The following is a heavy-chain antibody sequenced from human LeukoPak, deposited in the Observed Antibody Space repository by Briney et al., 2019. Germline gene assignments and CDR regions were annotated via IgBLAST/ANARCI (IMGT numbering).Heavy chain of an antibody. Sequence: GGSLRLSCAASGFAFDDFGMHWVRQAPGKGLEWVSFISGDGSVTYYTDSLKGQFTVPRDNSKNSLYLQMGSLRAEDTALYYCGKDGPVISYWGQGTVVTVST. CDR3: GKDGPVISY. J-gene: IGHJ4*02. CDR2: ISGDGSVT. V-gene: IGHV3-43*02. D-gene: IGHD2-21*01. CDR1: GFAFDDFG.